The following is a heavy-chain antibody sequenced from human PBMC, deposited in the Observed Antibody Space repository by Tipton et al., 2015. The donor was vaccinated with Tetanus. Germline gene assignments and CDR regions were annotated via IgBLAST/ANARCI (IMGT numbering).Heavy chain of an antibody. CDR2: INHSGST. V-gene: IGHV4-34*01. CDR1: GGSFSGYY. Sequence: TLSLTCAVYGGSFSGYYWSWIRQPPGKGLEWIGEINHSGSTNYNPSLKSRVTISVDTSKNQFSLKLSSVTAADTAVYYCGRTSLVVVAQYYYYYYGMDVWGQGTTVTVSS. CDR3: GRTSLVVVAQYYYYYYGMDV. J-gene: IGHJ6*02. D-gene: IGHD2-15*01.